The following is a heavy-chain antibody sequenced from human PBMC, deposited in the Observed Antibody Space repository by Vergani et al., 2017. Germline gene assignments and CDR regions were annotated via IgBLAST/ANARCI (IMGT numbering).Heavy chain of an antibody. J-gene: IGHJ4*02. Sequence: EVQLEESGGGLVLPGRSLRLSCVASGFTSAGYAMHWVRQAPGKGLEWVSGISWNSNSIGYADSVKGRFTISRDNAKNTVNLQMNRLRADDTAVYFCGKDHSDSYTTYYIFWCGPEFDSRAQGTLVTVAA. CDR2: ISWNSNSI. V-gene: IGHV3-9*02. CDR1: GFTSAGYA. D-gene: IGHD3-3*01. CDR3: GKDHSDSYTTYYIFWCGPEFDS.